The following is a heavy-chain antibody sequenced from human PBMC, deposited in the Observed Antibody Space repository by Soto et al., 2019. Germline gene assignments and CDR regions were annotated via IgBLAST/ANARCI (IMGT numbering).Heavy chain of an antibody. Sequence: PGGSLRLSCAASGFTFSSYAMSWVRQAPGKGLEWVSAISGSGGSTYYADSVKGRFTISRDNSKNTLYLQMNSLRAEDTAVYYCAKAPIYDSSGYYQYWGQGTLVTVSS. CDR2: ISGSGGST. V-gene: IGHV3-23*01. CDR3: AKAPIYDSSGYYQY. D-gene: IGHD3-22*01. J-gene: IGHJ4*02. CDR1: GFTFSSYA.